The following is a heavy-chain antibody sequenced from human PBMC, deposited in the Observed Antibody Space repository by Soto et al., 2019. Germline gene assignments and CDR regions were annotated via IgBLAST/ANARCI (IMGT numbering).Heavy chain of an antibody. D-gene: IGHD5-12*01. V-gene: IGHV1-24*01. CDR2: FDPEDGET. Sequence: APVKVACKVSGYTLTELSMHWVRQAPGKGLEWMGGFDPEDGETIYAQKFQGRVTMTEDTSTDTAYMELSSLRSEDTAVYYCHIVATPRYAFDIWGQGTMVTVSS. CDR1: GYTLTELS. CDR3: HIVATPRYAFDI. J-gene: IGHJ3*02.